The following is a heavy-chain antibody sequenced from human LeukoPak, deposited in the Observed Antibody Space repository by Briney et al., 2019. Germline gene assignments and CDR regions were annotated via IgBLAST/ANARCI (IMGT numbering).Heavy chain of an antibody. CDR3: AREGYSSGWYSVGYFDY. Sequence: SETLSLTCTVSGGSISSSSYYWGWIRQPPGKGLEWIGSIYYSGSTYYNPSLKSRVTMSVDTSKNQFSLKLSSVTAADTAVYYCAREGYSSGWYSVGYFDYWGQGTLVTVSS. CDR2: IYYSGST. V-gene: IGHV4-39*07. CDR1: GGSISSSSYY. D-gene: IGHD6-19*01. J-gene: IGHJ4*02.